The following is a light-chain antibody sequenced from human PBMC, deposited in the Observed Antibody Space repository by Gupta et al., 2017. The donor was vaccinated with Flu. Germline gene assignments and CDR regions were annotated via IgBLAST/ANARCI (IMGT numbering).Light chain of an antibody. V-gene: IGLV3-19*01. J-gene: IGLJ3*02. CDR3: NSRDSSGNHWV. CDR2: GKN. CDR1: SLRSYY. Sequence: SSELTQDTAVSVALGQTVRITCQGDSLRSYYASWYQQKPGQAPVLVIYGKNNRPPGIPDRFSGSSSGNTASLTITGAQAEDEADYYCNSRDSSGNHWVFGGGTKLTVL.